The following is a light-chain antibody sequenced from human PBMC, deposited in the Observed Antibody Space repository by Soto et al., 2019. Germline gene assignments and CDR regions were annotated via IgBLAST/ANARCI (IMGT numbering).Light chain of an antibody. V-gene: IGKV2-28*01. Sequence: DTVMTQSPFSLPVTPGEPASISCRSSQSLLHSNGYNYLDWYVQKPGQSPQLLIYMNSNRASGVPDRFRGSGSGSDFTLKISRVEAEDVGVYYCLQALRTPFTFGQGTRLEIK. CDR3: LQALRTPFT. J-gene: IGKJ5*01. CDR2: MNS. CDR1: QSLLHSNGYNY.